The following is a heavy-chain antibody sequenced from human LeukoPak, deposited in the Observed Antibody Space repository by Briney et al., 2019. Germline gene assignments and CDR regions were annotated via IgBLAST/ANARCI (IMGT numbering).Heavy chain of an antibody. J-gene: IGHJ4*02. Sequence: ASVKVSCKASGYTFTGYYMHWVRQAPGQGLEWMGWINPNSGGTNYAQKFQGRVTMTRDTSISTAYMELSRLRSDDTAVYYCARVIVVVVAATRYGGGDFDYWGQGTLVTVSS. V-gene: IGHV1-2*02. D-gene: IGHD2-15*01. CDR1: GYTFTGYY. CDR2: INPNSGGT. CDR3: ARVIVVVVAATRYGGGDFDY.